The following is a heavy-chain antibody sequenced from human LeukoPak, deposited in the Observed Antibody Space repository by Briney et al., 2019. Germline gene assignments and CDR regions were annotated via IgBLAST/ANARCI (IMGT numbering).Heavy chain of an antibody. CDR3: AKAVGQWSFDL. Sequence: GGSLRLSCAASGFMFSTNDMSWVRQAPGKGLEWVSAISGSGDGATYADSVKGRFTISRDNSKNTLYLQMNSLRAEDTAVYYCAKAVGQWSFDLWGRGALVTVSS. V-gene: IGHV3-23*01. CDR1: GFMFSTND. CDR2: ISGSGDGA. J-gene: IGHJ2*01.